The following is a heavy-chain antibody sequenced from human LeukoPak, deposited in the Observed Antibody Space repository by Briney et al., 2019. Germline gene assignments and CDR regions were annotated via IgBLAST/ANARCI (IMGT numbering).Heavy chain of an antibody. Sequence: PSETLSLTCTVSGGSISSSSYYWGWIRQPPGKGLECIGSIYYSGSTYYNPSLKSRVTISVDTSKNQFSLKLSSVTAADTAVYYCARHDSSGYYYYYYGMDVWGQGTTVTVSS. CDR3: ARHDSSGYYYYYYGMDV. V-gene: IGHV4-39*01. J-gene: IGHJ6*02. CDR1: GGSISSSSYY. D-gene: IGHD3-22*01. CDR2: IYYSGST.